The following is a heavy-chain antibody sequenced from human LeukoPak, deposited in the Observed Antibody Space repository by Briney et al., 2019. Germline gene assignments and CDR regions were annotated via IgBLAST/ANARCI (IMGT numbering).Heavy chain of an antibody. V-gene: IGHV1-18*01. CDR2: ISAYNGDT. J-gene: IGHJ4*02. CDR1: GYTFSDYD. Sequence: ASVKVSCKASGYTFSDYDIIWVRQAPGQGLEWMGWISAYNGDTNYAQKVRGRVTMPIDTSKSAAYMQLKSLRSDYAAVYYCARESPGDCDYWGQGTLVTVSS. CDR3: ARESPGDCDY. D-gene: IGHD7-27*01.